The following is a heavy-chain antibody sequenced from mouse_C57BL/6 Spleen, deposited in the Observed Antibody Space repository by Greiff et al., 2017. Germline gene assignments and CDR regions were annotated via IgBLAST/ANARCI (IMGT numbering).Heavy chain of an antibody. CDR3: TGGPPFDGYFSWFAY. Sequence: EVKVEESGGGLVQPGGSMKLSCVASGFTFSNYWMNWVRQSPETGLEWVAQIRLKSDNYATHYAESVKGRFTISRDDSKSSVYLQMNNLRAVDTGIYYCTGGPPFDGYFSWFAYWGQGTLVTVSA. V-gene: IGHV6-3*01. CDR2: IRLKSDNYAT. J-gene: IGHJ3*01. CDR1: GFTFSNYW. D-gene: IGHD2-3*01.